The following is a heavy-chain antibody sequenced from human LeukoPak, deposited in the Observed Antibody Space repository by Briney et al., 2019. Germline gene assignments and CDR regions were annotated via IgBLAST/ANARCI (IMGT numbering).Heavy chain of an antibody. D-gene: IGHD4-17*01. CDR3: ARHDYGDKHFDY. CDR2: ISYDGSNK. CDR1: GFTFSSYG. J-gene: IGHJ4*02. V-gene: IGHV3-30*03. Sequence: PGGSLRLSCAASGFTFSSYGMHWVRQAPGKGLEWVAVISYDGSNKYYADSVKGRFTISRDNAKNSLYLQMNSLRAEDTAVYYCARHDYGDKHFDYWGQGTLVTVSS.